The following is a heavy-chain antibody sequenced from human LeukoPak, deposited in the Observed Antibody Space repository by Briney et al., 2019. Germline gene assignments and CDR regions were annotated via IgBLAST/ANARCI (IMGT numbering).Heavy chain of an antibody. Sequence: GGSLRLSCAASGFIFSDYGIHWVRQAPGKGLEWVAFIRYDESNTYYGDSVKGRFTISRDNSKNTVYLQMNSLRAEDTAVYYCARGLTYGPYINFDCWGQGTLVTVSS. CDR2: IRYDESNT. J-gene: IGHJ4*02. V-gene: IGHV3-30*02. CDR1: GFIFSDYG. CDR3: ARGLTYGPYINFDC. D-gene: IGHD4-17*01.